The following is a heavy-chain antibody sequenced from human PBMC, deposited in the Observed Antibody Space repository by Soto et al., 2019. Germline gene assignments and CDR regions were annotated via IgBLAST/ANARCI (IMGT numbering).Heavy chain of an antibody. CDR3: ASSPQLLYAYYYYGMDV. CDR1: GGSFSGHA. V-gene: IGHV1-69*06. D-gene: IGHD2-2*02. CDR2: IIPIFGTA. J-gene: IGHJ6*02. Sequence: GASVKVSCKASGGSFSGHAISWVRQAPGQGLEWMGGIIPIFGTANYAQKFQGRVTITADKSTSTAYMELSSLRSEDTAVYYCASSPQLLYAYYYYGMDVWGQGTTVTVSS.